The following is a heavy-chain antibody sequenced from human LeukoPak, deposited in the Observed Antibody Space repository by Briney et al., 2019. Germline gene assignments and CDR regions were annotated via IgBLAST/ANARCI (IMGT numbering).Heavy chain of an antibody. CDR2: ISSSSSRI. Sequence: QPGGSLRLSCAASGFTFSSYGMHWVRQAPGKGLEWVSYISSSSSRIYYGDSVKGRFTISRDNAKNSVYLQMNSLRAEDTAVYYCARDSRASRIQYGYYYMDVWGKGTTVTVSS. J-gene: IGHJ6*03. CDR3: ARDSRASRIQYGYYYMDV. D-gene: IGHD3-10*01. CDR1: GFTFSSYG. V-gene: IGHV3-48*01.